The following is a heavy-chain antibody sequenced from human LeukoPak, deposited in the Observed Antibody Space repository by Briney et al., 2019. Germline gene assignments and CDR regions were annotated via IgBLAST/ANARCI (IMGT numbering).Heavy chain of an antibody. CDR1: GFSFSSYG. J-gene: IGHJ2*01. CDR2: IWYDGTKQ. V-gene: IGHV3-33*01. Sequence: GGSLRLSCAASGFSFSSYGMHWVRQAPGKGLQWVAVIWYDGTKQYYEDSVEGRFSVSRDNSKNTLFLQMNSLRAEDTAVYYCARDWYVATPDWYFDLWGRGTLVTVSS. CDR3: ARDWYVATPDWYFDL. D-gene: IGHD6-13*01.